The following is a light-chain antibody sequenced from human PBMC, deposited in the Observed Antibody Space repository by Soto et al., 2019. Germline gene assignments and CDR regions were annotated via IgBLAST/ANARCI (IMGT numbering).Light chain of an antibody. CDR2: GAS. V-gene: IGKV3-15*01. J-gene: IGKJ5*01. Sequence: ETVMTQSPATLSVSPGEEASLSCRASRNIYSNLARFQHKPGQAPRLLIYGASTRAIGIPARFSGSGSGTEFTLTVSNLQSEDFAVYFCQQYNNWPPKYTFGQGTRLEIK. CDR1: RNIYSN. CDR3: QQYNNWPPKYT.